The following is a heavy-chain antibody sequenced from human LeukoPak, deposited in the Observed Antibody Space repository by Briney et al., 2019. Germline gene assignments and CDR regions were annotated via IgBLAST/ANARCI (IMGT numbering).Heavy chain of an antibody. Sequence: GGSLRLSCAASGFTFSSYGMHWVREAPGKGLERGADISYDGSNKNYVDSVKGRFTISRDNYKNKLYLQMNSLRAEDTDVYYCAKDLSGWLALNYYYGMDLWGQGTTVTVSS. CDR2: ISYDGSNK. CDR1: GFTFSSYG. V-gene: IGHV3-30*18. CDR3: AKDLSGWLALNYYYGMDL. J-gene: IGHJ6*02. D-gene: IGHD6-19*01.